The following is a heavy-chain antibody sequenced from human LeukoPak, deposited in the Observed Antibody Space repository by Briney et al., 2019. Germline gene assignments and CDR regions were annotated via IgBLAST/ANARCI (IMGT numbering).Heavy chain of an antibody. J-gene: IGHJ4*02. Sequence: ASVKVSCKASGYTFTNYGISWVRQAPGQGLEWMGWISPYNGNTNYAQKLQGRVTMTTDTSTTTAYMDLRSLRSDDTAVYYCARGVGQWLVRPLGYWGQGTLVTVSS. CDR1: GYTFTNYG. CDR3: ARGVGQWLVRPLGY. CDR2: ISPYNGNT. V-gene: IGHV1-18*01. D-gene: IGHD6-19*01.